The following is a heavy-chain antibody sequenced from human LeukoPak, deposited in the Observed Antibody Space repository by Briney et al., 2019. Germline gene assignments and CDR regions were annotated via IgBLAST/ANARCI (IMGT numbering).Heavy chain of an antibody. CDR1: GGTFSSYA. J-gene: IGHJ4*02. Sequence: GASVKVSCKASGGTFSSYAISWVRQAPGQGLEWMGGIIPIFGTANYAQKFQGRVTITADESTSTAYMELSSLRSEDTAVYYCARCGGDCSRFDYWGQGTLVTVSS. V-gene: IGHV1-69*13. CDR3: ARCGGDCSRFDY. CDR2: IIPIFGTA. D-gene: IGHD2-21*01.